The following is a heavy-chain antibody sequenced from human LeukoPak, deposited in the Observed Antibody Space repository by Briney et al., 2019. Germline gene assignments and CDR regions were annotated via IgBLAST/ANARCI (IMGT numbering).Heavy chain of an antibody. D-gene: IGHD3-10*01. CDR2: IYYSGST. J-gene: IGHJ6*03. CDR3: ARGGSESYRNYYYMDV. V-gene: IGHV4-59*01. CDR1: GGSSSSYY. Sequence: SETLSLTCTVSGGSSSSYYWSWIRQPPGKGLEWIGYIYYSGSTNYNPSLKSRVTISVDTSKNQFSLKLSSVTAADTAVYYCARGGSESYRNYYYMDVWGKGTTVTVSS.